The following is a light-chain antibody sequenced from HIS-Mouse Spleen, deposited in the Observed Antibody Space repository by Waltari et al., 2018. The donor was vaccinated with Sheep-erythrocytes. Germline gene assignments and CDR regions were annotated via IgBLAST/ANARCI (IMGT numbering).Light chain of an antibody. CDR2: QDT. CDR3: QAWDSSIVV. J-gene: IGLJ2*01. CDR1: KLGETY. Sequence: SSELTQPPSVSVSPGQTASIPCPGVKLGETYACWYQQKPGQSPVLVIYQDTKRPSGIPERFSGSNSGNTATLTISGTQAMDEADYYCQAWDSSIVVFGGGTKLTVL. V-gene: IGLV3-1*01.